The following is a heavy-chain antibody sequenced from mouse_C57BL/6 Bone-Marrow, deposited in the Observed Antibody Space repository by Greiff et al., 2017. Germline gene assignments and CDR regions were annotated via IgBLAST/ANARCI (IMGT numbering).Heavy chain of an antibody. Sequence: VQLQQSGPELVKPGASVKISCKASGYSFTSYYIHWVKQRPGQGLEWIGWIYPGSGNTKYNEKFKGKATLTADTSSSTAYMQLSSLTSEDSAVYYCARGGTTVPYYFDYWGQGTTLTVSS. V-gene: IGHV1-66*01. CDR1: GYSFTSYY. J-gene: IGHJ2*01. CDR2: IYPGSGNT. D-gene: IGHD1-1*01. CDR3: ARGGTTVPYYFDY.